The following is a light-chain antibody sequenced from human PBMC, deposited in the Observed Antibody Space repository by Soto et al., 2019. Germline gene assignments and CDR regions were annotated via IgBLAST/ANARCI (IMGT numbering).Light chain of an antibody. Sequence: HSALTQPASVSGSPEQSITISCTGTSSGVGSYNLVSWYQQHPGKVPKLMIYECSKRPAGVSNRFSGSKFGNTASLTISGLQAEDEAAYYCGSHAGCGIVIFGGGTKVTVL. CDR3: GSHAGCGIVI. J-gene: IGLJ2*01. CDR2: ECS. V-gene: IGLV2-23*01. CDR1: SSGVGSYNL.